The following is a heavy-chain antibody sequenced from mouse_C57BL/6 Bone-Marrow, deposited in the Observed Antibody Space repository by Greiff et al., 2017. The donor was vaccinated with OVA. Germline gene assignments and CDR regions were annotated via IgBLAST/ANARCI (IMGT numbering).Heavy chain of an antibody. J-gene: IGHJ2*01. CDR2: IWRGGST. V-gene: IGHV2-5*01. CDR3: AKNRDYGDVYFDY. Sequence: VQLQQSGPGLVQPSQSLSITCTVSGFSLTSYGVHLVRQSPGKGLEWLGVIWRGGSTDYNAAFMSRLSITKDNSKSQVFFKMNSLQADDTAIYYCAKNRDYGDVYFDYWGQGTTLTVSS. D-gene: IGHD2-4*01. CDR1: GFSLTSYG.